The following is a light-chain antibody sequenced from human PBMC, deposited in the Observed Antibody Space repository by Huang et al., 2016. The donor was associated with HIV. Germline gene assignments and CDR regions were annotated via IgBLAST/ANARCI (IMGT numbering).Light chain of an antibody. Sequence: DIVMTQSPDSLALSLGERATINCKSSQSVLYSSNNMNYLAWYQQKPGQPPKLLIYWASTRESRVPDRFSGSGSGTDFTLTISSLQAEDVAIYYCQQYYNTPSFGQGTRVEIK. CDR3: QQYYNTPS. J-gene: IGKJ1*01. CDR1: QSVLYSSNNMNY. V-gene: IGKV4-1*01. CDR2: WAS.